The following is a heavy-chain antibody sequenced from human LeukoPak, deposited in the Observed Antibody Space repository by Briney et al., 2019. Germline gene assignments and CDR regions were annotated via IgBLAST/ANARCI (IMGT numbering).Heavy chain of an antibody. Sequence: ASVKVSCKASGYTFTSYGISWVRQAPGQGLEWMGWISAYNGNTNYAQKLQGRVTMTTDTSTSTAYMELRSLRSDDTAVYYCARSPTKWELGGLGYWGQGTLVTVSS. D-gene: IGHD1-26*01. CDR2: ISAYNGNT. CDR3: ARSPTKWELGGLGY. CDR1: GYTFTSYG. V-gene: IGHV1-18*01. J-gene: IGHJ4*02.